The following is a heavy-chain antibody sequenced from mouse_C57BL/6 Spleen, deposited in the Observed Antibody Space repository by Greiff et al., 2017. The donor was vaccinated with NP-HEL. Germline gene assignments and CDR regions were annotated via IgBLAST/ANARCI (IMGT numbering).Heavy chain of an antibody. CDR3: ARPTGGSSHYYAMDY. Sequence: EVHLVESGGGLVKPGGSLKLSCAASGFTFSDYGMHWVRQAPEKGLEWVAYISSGSSTIYYADTVKGRFTISRDNAKNTLFLQMTSLRSEDTAMYYCARPTGGSSHYYAMDYWGQGTSVTVSS. CDR2: ISSGSSTI. J-gene: IGHJ4*01. CDR1: GFTFSDYG. D-gene: IGHD1-1*01. V-gene: IGHV5-17*01.